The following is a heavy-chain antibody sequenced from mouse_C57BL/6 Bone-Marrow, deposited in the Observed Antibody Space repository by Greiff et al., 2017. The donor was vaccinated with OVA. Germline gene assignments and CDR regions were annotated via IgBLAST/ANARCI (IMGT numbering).Heavy chain of an antibody. Sequence: VQLQQSGPELVRPGVSVKISCKGSGYTFTDYAMHWVKQSHAKSLEWIGVISTYYGDASYNQKFKGKATMTVDKSSSTAYMELARLTSEDSAVYYCARARLYYGSSLAYWGQGTLVTVSA. CDR1: GYTFTDYA. D-gene: IGHD1-1*01. CDR3: ARARLYYGSSLAY. V-gene: IGHV1-67*01. J-gene: IGHJ3*01. CDR2: ISTYYGDA.